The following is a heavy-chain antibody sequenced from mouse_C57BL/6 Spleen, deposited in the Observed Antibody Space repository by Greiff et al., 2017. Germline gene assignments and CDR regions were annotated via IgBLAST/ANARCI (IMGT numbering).Heavy chain of an antibody. V-gene: IGHV2-6*02. CDR3: ARTGTWGYWYFDV. D-gene: IGHD4-1*01. Sequence: VKLVESGGGLVKPGGSLKLSCAASGFTFSDYGMHWVRQAPEKGLEWLVVIWSDGSTTYNSALKSRLSISKDNSKSQVFLKMNSLQTDDTAMYYCARTGTWGYWYFDVWGTGTTVTVSS. J-gene: IGHJ1*03. CDR1: GFTFSDYG. CDR2: IWSDGST.